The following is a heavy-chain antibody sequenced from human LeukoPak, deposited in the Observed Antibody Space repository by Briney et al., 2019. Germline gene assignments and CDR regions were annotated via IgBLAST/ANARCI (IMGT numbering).Heavy chain of an antibody. D-gene: IGHD5-18*01. CDR3: ARLRGYSYDVNGFDI. Sequence: GGSLRLSCAASGFTFNDYDMHWVREITGKGLEWVSGIGTAHDAHYAGSVKGRFTIFRESATNSVYLQMNSLRDGDTAVYYCARLRGYSYDVNGFDIWGQGTMVTVSS. CDR1: GFTFNDYD. CDR2: IGTAHDA. J-gene: IGHJ3*02. V-gene: IGHV3-13*01.